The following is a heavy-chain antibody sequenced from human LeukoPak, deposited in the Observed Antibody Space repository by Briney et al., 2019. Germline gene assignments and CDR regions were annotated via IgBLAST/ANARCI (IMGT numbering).Heavy chain of an antibody. CDR3: AKGLLGYCSGGSCGFDL. CDR1: GFTFGDYA. CDR2: ITWNSGNI. J-gene: IGHJ4*02. D-gene: IGHD2-15*01. V-gene: IGHV3-9*03. Sequence: PGRSLRLSCAASGFTFGDYAMYWVRQAPGKGLGWVSTITWNSGNIAYADSVKGRFTISRDNAKSSLYLQMNSLRDEDMALYYCAKGLLGYCSGGSCGFDLWGQGTLVTVSS.